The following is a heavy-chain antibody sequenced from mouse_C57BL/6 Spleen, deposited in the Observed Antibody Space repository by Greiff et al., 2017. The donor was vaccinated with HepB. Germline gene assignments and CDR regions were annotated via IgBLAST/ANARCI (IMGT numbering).Heavy chain of an antibody. V-gene: IGHV1-61*01. D-gene: IGHD3-2*02. CDR3: ASSTDSAGYRMDY. J-gene: IGHJ4*01. CDR2: IYPSDSET. CDR1: GYTFTSYW. Sequence: QVQLQQPGAELVRPGSSVKLSCKASGYTFTSYWMDWVKQRPGQGLEWIGNIYPSDSETHYNQKFKDKATLTVDKSSSTAYMQLSSLTSEDSAVYSCASSTDSAGYRMDYWGQGTSVTVSS.